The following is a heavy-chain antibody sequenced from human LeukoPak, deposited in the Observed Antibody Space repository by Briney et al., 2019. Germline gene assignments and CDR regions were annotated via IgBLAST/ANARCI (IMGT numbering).Heavy chain of an antibody. Sequence: PGGSLRLSCAASGFTFSSYSINWGRQAPRKGLGGVSSINSSSSYIYYADSVKGRFTISRDNAKNSLYLQMNSLRAEDTAVYYCARGVGELRSLEWSFDIWGQGTMFTVSS. D-gene: IGHD3-3*01. CDR2: INSSSSYI. CDR1: GFTFSSYS. J-gene: IGHJ3*02. V-gene: IGHV3-21*01. CDR3: ARGVGELRSLEWSFDI.